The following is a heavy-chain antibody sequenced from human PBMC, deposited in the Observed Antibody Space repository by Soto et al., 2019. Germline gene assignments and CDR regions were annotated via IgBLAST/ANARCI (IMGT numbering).Heavy chain of an antibody. CDR3: ARERGSSWIHDAFDI. V-gene: IGHV3-72*01. Sequence: EVQLVESGGGLVQPGGSLRLSCAASGFTFSDHYMDWVRQAPGKGLEWVGRTRNKANSYTTEYAASVKGRFTISRDDSKNSLYLQMNSLKTEDTAVYYCARERGSSWIHDAFDIWGQGTMVTVSS. CDR1: GFTFSDHY. CDR2: TRNKANSYTT. D-gene: IGHD6-13*01. J-gene: IGHJ3*02.